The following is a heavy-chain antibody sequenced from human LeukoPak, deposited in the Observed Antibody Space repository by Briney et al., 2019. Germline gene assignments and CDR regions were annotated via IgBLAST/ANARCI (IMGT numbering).Heavy chain of an antibody. J-gene: IGHJ4*02. CDR3: VREGYYHSGSLPTFYFDY. CDR2: ISYDVGVK. V-gene: IGHV3-30-3*01. CDR1: GFDFHNYV. D-gene: IGHD3-10*01. Sequence: GGSLRLSCAASGFDFHNYVIHWVRQAPGKGLEWVAVISYDVGVKYHADSVKGRFTISRDSSSRTVYLQMNSLRTEDTAVYYCVREGYYHSGSLPTFYFDYWGQGTLVTVSS.